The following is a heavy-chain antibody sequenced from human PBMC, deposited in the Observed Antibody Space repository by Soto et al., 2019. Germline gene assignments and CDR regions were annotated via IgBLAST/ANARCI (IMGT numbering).Heavy chain of an antibody. D-gene: IGHD1-26*01. CDR1: GYTFTSYG. Sequence: ASVKVSCKASGYTFTSYGISWVRQAPGQGLEWMGGIIPIFGTANYAQKFQGRVTITADESTSTAYMELSSLRSEDTAVYYCAKWVPLGGNWFDPWGQGTLVTVSS. J-gene: IGHJ5*02. CDR2: IIPIFGTA. V-gene: IGHV1-69*13. CDR3: AKWVPLGGNWFDP.